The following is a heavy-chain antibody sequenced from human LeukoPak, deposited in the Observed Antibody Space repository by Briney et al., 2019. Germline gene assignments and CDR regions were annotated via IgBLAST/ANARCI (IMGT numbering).Heavy chain of an antibody. CDR1: GGSISSSSYY. Sequence: SETLSLTCTVSGGSISSSSYYWGWIRQPPGKGLEWIGSIYYSGSTYYNPSLKSRVTISVDTSKNQFSLKLSSVTAADTAVYYCATYGSGSYNPNYWGQGTLVTVSS. J-gene: IGHJ4*02. CDR2: IYYSGST. V-gene: IGHV4-39*01. CDR3: ATYGSGSYNPNY. D-gene: IGHD3-10*01.